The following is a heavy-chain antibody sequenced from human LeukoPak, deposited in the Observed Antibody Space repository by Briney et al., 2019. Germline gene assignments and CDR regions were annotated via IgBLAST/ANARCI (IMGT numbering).Heavy chain of an antibody. V-gene: IGHV3-48*03. J-gene: IGHJ4*02. CDR3: ARYGIAAAAIDY. Sequence: GGSLRLSCAASGFTFSSYEMNWVRQAPGKGLEWVSYISSSGSTIYCADSVKGRFTISRDNAKNSLYLQMNSLRAEDTAVYYCARYGIAAAAIDYWGQGTLVTASS. D-gene: IGHD6-13*01. CDR1: GFTFSSYE. CDR2: ISSSGSTI.